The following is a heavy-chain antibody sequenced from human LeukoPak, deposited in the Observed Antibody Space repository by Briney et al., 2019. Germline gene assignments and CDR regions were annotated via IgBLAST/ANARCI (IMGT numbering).Heavy chain of an antibody. Sequence: ASVKVSCKASGYTFTGYYMHWVRQAPGQGLEWMGWINPNSGGTNYAQKFQGWVTMTRDTSISTAYMELSRLRSDDTAVYYCARGWRGHYGSGSYYLPDYWGQGTLVTVSS. V-gene: IGHV1-2*04. CDR3: ARGWRGHYGSGSYYLPDY. J-gene: IGHJ4*02. CDR1: GYTFTGYY. D-gene: IGHD3-10*01. CDR2: INPNSGGT.